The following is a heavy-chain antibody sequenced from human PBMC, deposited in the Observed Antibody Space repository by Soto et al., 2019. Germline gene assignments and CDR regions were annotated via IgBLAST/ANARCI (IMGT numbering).Heavy chain of an antibody. V-gene: IGHV1-18*04. CDR1: GYTFTSYG. J-gene: IGHJ4*02. Sequence: QVQLVQSGAEVKKPGASVKVSCKASGYTFTSYGISWVRQAPGQGLEWMGWISAYNGNTNYAQKHQGRVTMTTDTSTSTAYMELRSLRSDDTAVYYCARDQEIDSYGYKEDYWGQGTLVTVSS. D-gene: IGHD5-18*01. CDR3: ARDQEIDSYGYKEDY. CDR2: ISAYNGNT.